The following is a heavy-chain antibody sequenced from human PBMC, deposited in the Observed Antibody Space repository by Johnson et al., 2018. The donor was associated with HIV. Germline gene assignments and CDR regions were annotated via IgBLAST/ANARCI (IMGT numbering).Heavy chain of an antibody. CDR2: IKQDGSEK. J-gene: IGHJ3*02. CDR1: GFTFSSYG. CDR3: AKGGASYYDSPGDAFDI. Sequence: EQLVESGGGVVQPWGSLRLSCAASGFTFSSYGMHWVRQAPGKGLEWVANIKQDGSEKYYVDSVKGRFTISRDNAKNSLYLQMNSLRAEDTAVYYCAKGGASYYDSPGDAFDIWGQGTMVTVSS. V-gene: IGHV3-7*01. D-gene: IGHD3-22*01.